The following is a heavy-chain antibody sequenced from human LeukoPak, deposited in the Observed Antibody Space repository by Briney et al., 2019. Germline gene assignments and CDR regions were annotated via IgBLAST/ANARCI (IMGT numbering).Heavy chain of an antibody. CDR2: TRNKANSYTT. CDR3: ARGVSGSYYALFDY. Sequence: PGGSLRLSCAASGFTFSDHYMDWVRQAPGKGLEWVGRTRNKANSYTTEYAASVRRRFTISRDDSKNSLFLQMNSLKTEDKDVYYCARGVSGSYYALFDYWGQGTLVTVSS. D-gene: IGHD1-26*01. CDR1: GFTFSDHY. V-gene: IGHV3-72*01. J-gene: IGHJ4*02.